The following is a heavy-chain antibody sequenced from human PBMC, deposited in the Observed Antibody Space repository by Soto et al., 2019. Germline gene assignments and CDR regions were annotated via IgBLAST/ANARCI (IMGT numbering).Heavy chain of an antibody. CDR1: GGSVSSGSYY. CDR3: ARDAFSGSYMALYYFDY. J-gene: IGHJ4*02. Sequence: SETLSLTCTVSGGSVSSGSYYWSWIRQPPWKGLEWIGYIYYSGSTNYNPSLKSRVTISVDTSKNQFSLKLSSVTAADTAVYYCARDAFSGSYMALYYFDYWGQGXLVTVYS. CDR2: IYYSGST. D-gene: IGHD1-26*01. V-gene: IGHV4-61*01.